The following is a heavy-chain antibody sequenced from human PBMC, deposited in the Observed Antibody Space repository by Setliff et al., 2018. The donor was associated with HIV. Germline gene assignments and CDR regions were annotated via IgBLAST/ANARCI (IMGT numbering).Heavy chain of an antibody. D-gene: IGHD3-10*01. V-gene: IGHV4-31*01. CDR1: GGSIISSSYY. CDR2: IHYTGTT. Sequence: TLSLTCTVSGGSIISSSYYWNWFRQYPGKGLEWIGYIHYTGTTNQNPSPRSLITISLDTSKNQFSLKLTSVTAADTAVYYCARAPYVSGSFGWFDPWGQGTLVTVSS. J-gene: IGHJ5*02. CDR3: ARAPYVSGSFGWFDP.